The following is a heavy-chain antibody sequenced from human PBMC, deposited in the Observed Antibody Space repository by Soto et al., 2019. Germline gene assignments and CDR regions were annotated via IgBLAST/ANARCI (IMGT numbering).Heavy chain of an antibody. Sequence: EVQLLESGGGLIQPGGSLRLSCAASGFTFSRLGMSWVRQAPGKGLEWVSGISGGGNPTYYSDSVKGRFTISRDSAKNTLYLQMNSLRTEDTAVYYCAKDITYDSSAYDSWGQGTLVTVSS. CDR3: AKDITYDSSAYDS. D-gene: IGHD3-22*01. J-gene: IGHJ4*02. CDR2: ISGGGNPT. V-gene: IGHV3-23*01. CDR1: GFTFSRLG.